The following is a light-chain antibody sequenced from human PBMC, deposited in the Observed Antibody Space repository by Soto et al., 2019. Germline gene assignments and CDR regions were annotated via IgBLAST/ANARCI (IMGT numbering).Light chain of an antibody. Sequence: QSVLTQPPSASGTRGQRVTIFCSGSSSNIETNTVNWYQQLPGTAPKILIYSNSQRPSGVPDRFSGSKSGTSASLTISGLQSEDEADYYCAAWDDSLSGPVFGGGTQLTVL. J-gene: IGLJ7*01. CDR2: SNS. CDR1: SSNIETNT. CDR3: AAWDDSLSGPV. V-gene: IGLV1-44*01.